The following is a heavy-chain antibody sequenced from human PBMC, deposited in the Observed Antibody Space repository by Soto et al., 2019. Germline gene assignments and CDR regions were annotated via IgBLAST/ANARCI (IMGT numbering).Heavy chain of an antibody. CDR1: GFTFSSYA. V-gene: IGHV3-30-3*01. CDR2: ISYDGSNK. CDR3: ASQVVISRGVDY. J-gene: IGHJ4*02. D-gene: IGHD3-22*01. Sequence: QVQLVESGGGVVQPGRSLRLSCAASGFTFSSYAMHWVRQAPGKGLEWVAVISYDGSNKYYADSVKGRFTISRDNSKNTLYLQMNSLRAEDTGVYYCASQVVISRGVDYWGQGTLVTVAS.